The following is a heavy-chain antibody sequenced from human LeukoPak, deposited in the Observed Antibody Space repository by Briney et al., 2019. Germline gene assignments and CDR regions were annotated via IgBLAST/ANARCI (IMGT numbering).Heavy chain of an antibody. Sequence: ASVKVSCKASGYTFTGYYMHWVRQAPGQGLEWMGWINPNSGGTNYAQKFQGRVTMTRDTSISTAYMELSRLRSDDTAVYYCARCGQWLAVMEIDYWGQGTLVTVSS. CDR1: GYTFTGYY. D-gene: IGHD6-19*01. CDR3: ARCGQWLAVMEIDY. J-gene: IGHJ4*02. CDR2: INPNSGGT. V-gene: IGHV1-2*02.